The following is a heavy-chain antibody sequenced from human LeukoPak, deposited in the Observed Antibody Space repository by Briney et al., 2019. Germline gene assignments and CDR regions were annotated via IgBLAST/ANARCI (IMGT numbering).Heavy chain of an antibody. J-gene: IGHJ4*02. V-gene: IGHV3-23*01. CDR1: GFTFSSYG. CDR3: ARVPYYYDSSGYYYLGY. CDR2: ISGSGGST. Sequence: PGGSLRLSCAASGFTFSSYGMHWVRQAPGKGLEWVSAISGSGGSTYYADSVKGRFTISRDNSKNTLYLQMNSLRAEDTAVYYCARVPYYYDSSGYYYLGYWGQGTLVTVSS. D-gene: IGHD3-22*01.